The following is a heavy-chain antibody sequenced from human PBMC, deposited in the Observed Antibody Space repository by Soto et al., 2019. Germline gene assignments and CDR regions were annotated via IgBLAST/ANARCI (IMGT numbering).Heavy chain of an antibody. CDR3: ATDGAFSDPYYIED. CDR1: GFTLISHG. D-gene: IGHD3-9*01. CDR2: ISNDGSKK. Sequence: QVQLVESGGGVVQPERSLRLSCVASGFTLISHGMHWVRQAPAKGLEWVAFISNDGSKKNYADSVRGRLTISRDNSKNTLYLEMNSLRPEDTGVYHCATDGAFSDPYYIEDWGQGTLVTVST. V-gene: IGHV3-30*03. J-gene: IGHJ4*02.